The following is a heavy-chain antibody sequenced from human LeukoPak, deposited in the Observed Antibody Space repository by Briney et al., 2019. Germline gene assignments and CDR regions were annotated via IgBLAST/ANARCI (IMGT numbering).Heavy chain of an antibody. CDR1: GGSLTNYY. CDR3: ARIRFLEWFGWFDP. V-gene: IGHV4-59*01. CDR2: IYYSGST. D-gene: IGHD3-3*01. Sequence: SETLSLTCTVSGGSLTNYYWSWIRQPPGKGLEWIGYIYYSGSTNYNPSLKSRVTISVDTSKNQFSLKLSSVTAADTAVYYCARIRFLEWFGWFDPWGQGTLVTVSS. J-gene: IGHJ5*02.